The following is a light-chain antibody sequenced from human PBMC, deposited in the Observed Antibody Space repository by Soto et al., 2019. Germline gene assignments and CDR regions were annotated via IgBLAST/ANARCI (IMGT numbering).Light chain of an antibody. CDR3: QQYNIYSGT. CDR2: DAS. Sequence: GDRVTITFRASQSISSWLAWYQQKPGKAPKLLIYDASSLESGVPSRFSGSGSGTEFTLTISSLQPDDFATYYCQQYNIYSGTFGQGTKVGI. J-gene: IGKJ1*01. V-gene: IGKV1-5*01. CDR1: QSISSW.